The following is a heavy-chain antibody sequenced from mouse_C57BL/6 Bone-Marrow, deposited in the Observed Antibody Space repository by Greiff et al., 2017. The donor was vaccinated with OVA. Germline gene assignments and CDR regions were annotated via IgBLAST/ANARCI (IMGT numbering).Heavy chain of an antibody. V-gene: IGHV1-81*01. CDR3: AIWYYGSRDAMDY. CDR2: IYPRSGNT. CDR1: GYTFTSYG. D-gene: IGHD1-1*01. J-gene: IGHJ4*01. Sequence: QVQLQQSGAELARPGASVKLSCKASGYTFTSYGISWVKQRTGQGLEWIGEIYPRSGNTYYNEKFKSKATLTVDKSSSTAYMQLSSLTSEDAAVYYCAIWYYGSRDAMDYWGQGTSVTVSS.